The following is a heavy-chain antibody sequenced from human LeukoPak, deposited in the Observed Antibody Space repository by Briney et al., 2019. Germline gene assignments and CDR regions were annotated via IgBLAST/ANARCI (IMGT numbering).Heavy chain of an antibody. D-gene: IGHD6-19*01. V-gene: IGHV3-21*01. CDR3: ARDPSSGGWLDP. CDR2: ISSSSSYI. Sequence: GGSLRLSCAASGFTFSSYSMNWVRQAPGKGLEWVSSISSSSSYIYYADSVKGRFTISRDNAKNSLYLQMNSLRAEDTAVYYCARDPSSGGWLDPWGQGTLVTVSS. CDR1: GFTFSSYS. J-gene: IGHJ5*02.